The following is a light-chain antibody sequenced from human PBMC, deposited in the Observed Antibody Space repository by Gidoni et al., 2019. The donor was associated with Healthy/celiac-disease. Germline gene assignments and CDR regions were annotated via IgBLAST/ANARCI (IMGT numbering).Light chain of an antibody. CDR2: DAS. Sequence: EIVLTQSPATLSLSPGERATLSCRASQSVSSYLAWYQQKPGQAPRLLIYDASNRATGIPARFSGSGSGTDFTLTISSLEPADFAVYYCQPRSNWPPVFXPXTKVDIK. CDR1: QSVSSY. J-gene: IGKJ3*01. CDR3: QPRSNWPPV. V-gene: IGKV3-11*01.